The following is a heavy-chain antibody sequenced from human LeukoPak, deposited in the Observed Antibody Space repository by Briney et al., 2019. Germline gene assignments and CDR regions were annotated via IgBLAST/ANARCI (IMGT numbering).Heavy chain of an antibody. D-gene: IGHD3-16*01. Sequence: SETLSLTCTVSGGSISSSSYYWGWIRQPPGKGLEWIGSIYYSGSTYYNPSLKSRVTISVDTSKNQFSLKLSSVTAADTAVYYCARPQGGFDPWGQGTLVTVSS. CDR3: ARPQGGFDP. CDR1: GGSISSSSYY. V-gene: IGHV4-39*01. J-gene: IGHJ5*02. CDR2: IYYSGST.